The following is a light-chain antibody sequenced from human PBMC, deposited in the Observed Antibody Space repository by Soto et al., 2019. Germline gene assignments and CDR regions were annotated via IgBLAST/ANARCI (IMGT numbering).Light chain of an antibody. CDR1: QGVTSSY. V-gene: IGKV3D-20*01. CDR2: DAS. CDR3: HQYASSPLT. Sequence: EIVLTQSPATLSLSPGESATLSCGASQGVTSSYLAWYQQKPGLAPRLLIYDASSRATGIPDRFSGSGSGTDFTLTISRLEPEDFAVYYCHQYASSPLTFGGGTKVEIK. J-gene: IGKJ4*01.